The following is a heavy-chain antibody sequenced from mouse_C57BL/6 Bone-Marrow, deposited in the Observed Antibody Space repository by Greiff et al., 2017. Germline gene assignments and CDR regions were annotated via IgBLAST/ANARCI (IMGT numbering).Heavy chain of an antibody. J-gene: IGHJ3*01. V-gene: IGHV1-81*01. CDR1: GYTFTSYG. CDR3: ARVGPRAWFAY. CDR2: IYPRSGNT. Sequence: VHLVESGAELARPGASVKLSCKASGYTFTSYGISWVKQRTGQGLEWIGEIYPRSGNTYYNEKFKGKATLTADKSSSTAYMELRSLTSEDSAVYFCARVGPRAWFAYWGQGTLVTVSA.